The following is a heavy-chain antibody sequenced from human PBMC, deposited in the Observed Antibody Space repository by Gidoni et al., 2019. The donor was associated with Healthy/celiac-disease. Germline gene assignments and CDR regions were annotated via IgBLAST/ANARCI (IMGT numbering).Heavy chain of an antibody. Sequence: QVQLQQWGAGLLKPSETLSLTCAVSGGSFSGYYWSWIRQPPGKGLEWIGEINHSGSTNYTPSLKSRVTISVDTSKNQFSLKLSSVTAADTAVYYCAQRYFDWLLSSGWFDPWGQGTLVTVSS. D-gene: IGHD3-9*01. CDR1: GGSFSGYY. V-gene: IGHV4-34*01. CDR3: AQRYFDWLLSSGWFDP. CDR2: INHSGST. J-gene: IGHJ5*02.